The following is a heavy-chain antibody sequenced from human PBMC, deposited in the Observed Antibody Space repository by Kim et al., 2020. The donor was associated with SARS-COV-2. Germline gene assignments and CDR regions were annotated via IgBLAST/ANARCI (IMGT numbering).Heavy chain of an antibody. CDR2: ISTGNA. CDR3: ARGRGSNTWALDY. J-gene: IGHJ4*02. Sequence: ASVKVSCKASGYSFSTYAIHWVRQAPGQGLEWMGWISTGNAKYSQKFQGRVTITRDTSASTAYMELSSLKSEDTAVYYCARGRGSNTWALDYWGQGTLVT. D-gene: IGHD6-13*01. V-gene: IGHV1-3*04. CDR1: GYSFSTYA.